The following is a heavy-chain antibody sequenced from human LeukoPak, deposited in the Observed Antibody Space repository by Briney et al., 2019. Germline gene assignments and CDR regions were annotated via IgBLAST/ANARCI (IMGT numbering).Heavy chain of an antibody. V-gene: IGHV4-30-2*01. Sequence: SQTLSLTCAVSGGSISSGGYSWSWIRQPPGKGLEWIGYIYHSGSTYYNPSLKSRVTISVDRSKNQFSLKLSSVTAADTAVYYCARGSGPYYYYYMDVWGKGTTVTVSS. CDR3: ARGSGPYYYYYMDV. CDR2: IYHSGST. J-gene: IGHJ6*03. CDR1: GGSISSGGYS. D-gene: IGHD1-14*01.